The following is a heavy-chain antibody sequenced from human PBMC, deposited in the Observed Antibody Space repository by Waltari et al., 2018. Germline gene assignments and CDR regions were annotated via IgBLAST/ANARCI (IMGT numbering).Heavy chain of an antibody. CDR2: ISGSGGST. CDR3: AKDQVGPSPRSADD. CDR1: GFTFSSYG. J-gene: IGHJ4*02. Sequence: EVQLLESGGGLVQPGGSLRLSCAASGFTFSSYGMSWVRQAPGKGLEWVSAISGSGGSTYYADSVKGRFTISRDNSKNTLYLQMNSLRAEDTDAYYCAKDQVGPSPRSADDWGQGTLVTVSS. V-gene: IGHV3-23*01. D-gene: IGHD1-26*01.